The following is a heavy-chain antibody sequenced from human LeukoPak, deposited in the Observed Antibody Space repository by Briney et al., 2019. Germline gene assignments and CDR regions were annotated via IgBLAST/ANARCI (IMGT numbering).Heavy chain of an antibody. V-gene: IGHV1-18*01. D-gene: IGHD4-17*01. CDR1: GYTFTSYG. J-gene: IGHJ2*01. CDR2: ISAYNGNT. Sequence: ASVKVSCKASGYTFTSYGISWVRQAPGQGLEGMGWISAYNGNTNYAQKLQGRVTITTDTSTSTAYMELRSLRSDDTAVYYCASDITLRREEWYFDLWGRGTLVTVSS. CDR3: ASDITLRREEWYFDL.